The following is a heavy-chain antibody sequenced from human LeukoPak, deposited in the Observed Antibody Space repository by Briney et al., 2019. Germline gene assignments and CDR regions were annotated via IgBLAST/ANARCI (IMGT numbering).Heavy chain of an antibody. D-gene: IGHD4-23*01. Sequence: SQTLSLTCTVSGGSISSGGYFWSWIRQHPGKGLEWIGYIYYSGSTYYNPSLKSRVTISVDTSKNQFSLKLSSVTAADTAVYYCARLKATVVTPPSWFDPWGQGTLVTVSS. V-gene: IGHV4-31*03. CDR2: IYYSGST. CDR3: ARLKATVVTPPSWFDP. CDR1: GGSISSGGYF. J-gene: IGHJ5*02.